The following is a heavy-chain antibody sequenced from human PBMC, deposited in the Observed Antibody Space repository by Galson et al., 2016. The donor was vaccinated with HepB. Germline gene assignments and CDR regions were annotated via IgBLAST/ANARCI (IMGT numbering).Heavy chain of an antibody. V-gene: IGHV6-1*01. J-gene: IGHJ4*02. Sequence: CAISGDSVSSTSANWNWIRQSPSRGLEWLGRTYYKSKWYNDYAVSVQSRITINPDTSKNQFSLQFDSMTPEDTAVYYCARTSPFNTGTFDYCGQGTLVTVSS. CDR3: ARTSPFNTGTFDY. CDR1: GDSVSSTSAN. CDR2: TYYKSKWYN. D-gene: IGHD1-7*01.